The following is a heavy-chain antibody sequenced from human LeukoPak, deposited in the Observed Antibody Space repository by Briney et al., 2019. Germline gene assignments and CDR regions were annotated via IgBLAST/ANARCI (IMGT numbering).Heavy chain of an antibody. D-gene: IGHD6-19*01. CDR1: GFTVSDNY. J-gene: IGHJ4*02. Sequence: PGGSLRLSCAASGFTVSDNYMSWVRQAPGKGLEWVSIIYRGGDTYYADSVKGRFTISRDNSKNTLYLQMNSLRAEDTAVYYCAKVTSGWYDPPYYFDYWGQGTLVTVSS. V-gene: IGHV3-53*01. CDR2: IYRGGDT. CDR3: AKVTSGWYDPPYYFDY.